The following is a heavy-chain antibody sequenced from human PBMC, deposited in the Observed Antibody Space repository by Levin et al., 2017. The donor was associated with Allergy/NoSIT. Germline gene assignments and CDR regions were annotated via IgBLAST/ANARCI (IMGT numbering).Heavy chain of an antibody. CDR1: GFTFTNAW. J-gene: IGHJ4*02. CDR2: IQSKTDGGTT. Sequence: SCGASGFTFTNAWMSWVRQAPGKGLEWVGRIQSKTDGGTTDYTAPVKGRFTISRDDSKNTLYLQMNSLKTEDTAVYYCTTDWGGYDPRPGYWGQGTLVTVSS. CDR3: TTDWGGYDPRPGY. V-gene: IGHV3-15*01. D-gene: IGHD5-12*01.